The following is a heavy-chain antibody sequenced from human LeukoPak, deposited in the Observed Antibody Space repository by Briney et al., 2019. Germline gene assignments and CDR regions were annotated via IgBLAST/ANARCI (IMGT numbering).Heavy chain of an antibody. CDR2: IKQDGSEK. V-gene: IGHV3-7*01. CDR1: GFTFSSYW. CDR3: TRGQSGSYDIDY. D-gene: IGHD1-26*01. J-gene: IGHJ4*02. Sequence: GGSLRLSCAASGFTFSSYWMSWVRQAPVKGLEWVANIKQDGSEKYYVDSVKGRLTISRDNAKNSLYLQMNSLRAEDTAVYYCTRGQSGSYDIDYWGQGTLVTVSS.